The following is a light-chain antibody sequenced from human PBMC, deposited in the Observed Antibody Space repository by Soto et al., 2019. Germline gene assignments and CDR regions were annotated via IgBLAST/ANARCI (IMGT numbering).Light chain of an antibody. Sequence: EIVMTQSPATLSVSPGERATLSCSASRSVSSNLAWYQQKPGQAPRLLIYDASTRATGIPARFSGSGSATEFTLTISSLQSEDFAVYYCQQYNNWPPYTFGQGTKLEIK. CDR1: RSVSSN. CDR2: DAS. V-gene: IGKV3-15*01. J-gene: IGKJ2*01. CDR3: QQYNNWPPYT.